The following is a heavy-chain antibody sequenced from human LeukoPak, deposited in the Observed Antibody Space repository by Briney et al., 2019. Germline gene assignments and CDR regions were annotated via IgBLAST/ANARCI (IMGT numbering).Heavy chain of an antibody. D-gene: IGHD3-3*01. CDR3: ARVKNDFWSGPANVYYYYYYTDV. CDR2: IYYSGST. J-gene: IGHJ6*03. Sequence: SETLSLTCTVSGYSISSSYYWSWIRQPPGKGLEWIGYIYYSGSTNYNPSLKSRVTISVDTSKNQFSLKLSSVTAADTAVYYCARVKNDFWSGPANVYYYYYYTDVWGKGTTVTVSS. V-gene: IGHV4-61*01. CDR1: GYSISSSYY.